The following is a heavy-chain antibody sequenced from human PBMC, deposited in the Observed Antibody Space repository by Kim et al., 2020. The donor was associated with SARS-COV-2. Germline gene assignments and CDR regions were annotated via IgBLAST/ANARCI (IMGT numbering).Heavy chain of an antibody. J-gene: IGHJ4*01. D-gene: IGHD1-26*01. CDR3: VKGVINSGFDY. V-gene: IGHV3-23*01. Sequence: GGSLRLSCAASGFTFTTSPMGWVRQAPGKGLEWVSRISWDGTRTYYADSVKGRVTMSSDKSRNTVYLHMDNLRVEDTAIYYCVKGVINSGFDYWGHGTQV. CDR2: ISWDGTRT. CDR1: GFTFTTSP.